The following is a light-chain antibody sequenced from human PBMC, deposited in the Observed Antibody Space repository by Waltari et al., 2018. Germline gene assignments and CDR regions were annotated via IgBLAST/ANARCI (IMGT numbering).Light chain of an antibody. Sequence: DIQMTQSPSSLPASVRDRVTITCRAGQSISRFLNWYQQKPGEAPKLLIYTASSLQSGVPSRFSGSGSGTDFTLTISSLQPEDFATYYCQHSYRPPYIFGQGTKLEIK. CDR3: QHSYRPPYI. CDR2: TAS. CDR1: QSISRF. J-gene: IGKJ2*01. V-gene: IGKV1-39*01.